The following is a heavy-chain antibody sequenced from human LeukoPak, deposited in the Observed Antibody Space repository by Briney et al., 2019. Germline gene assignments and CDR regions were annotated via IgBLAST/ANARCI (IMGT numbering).Heavy chain of an antibody. V-gene: IGHV1-18*01. CDR2: ISAYNGNT. CDR1: GGTFSSYA. J-gene: IGHJ6*02. D-gene: IGHD3-22*01. CDR3: AREARYYYDSSGYSDYYGMDV. Sequence: ASVKVSCKASGGTFSSYAISWVRQAPGQGLEWMGWISAYNGNTNYAQKLQGRVTMTTDTSTSTAYMELRSLRSDDTAVYYCAREARYYYDSSGYSDYYGMDVWGQGTTVTVSS.